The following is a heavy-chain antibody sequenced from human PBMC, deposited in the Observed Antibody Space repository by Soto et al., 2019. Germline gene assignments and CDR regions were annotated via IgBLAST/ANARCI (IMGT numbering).Heavy chain of an antibody. CDR2: ISAYNGNT. CDR1: GYTFTSYG. D-gene: IGHD3-22*01. CDR3: ARADYYDSSGYSNWFDP. J-gene: IGHJ5*02. V-gene: IGHV1-18*01. Sequence: QVQLVQSGAEVKKPGASVKVSCKASGYTFTSYGISWVRQAPGQGLEGMGWISAYNGNTNYAQKLQGRVTMTTDTSTSTAYMELRSLRSDDTAVYYCARADYYDSSGYSNWFDPWGQGTLVTVSS.